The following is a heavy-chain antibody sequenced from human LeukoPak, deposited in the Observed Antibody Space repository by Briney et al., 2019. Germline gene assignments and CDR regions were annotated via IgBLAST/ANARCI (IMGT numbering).Heavy chain of an antibody. CDR3: AKDLEVYYYDSSGYYQSFDY. D-gene: IGHD3-22*01. V-gene: IGHV3-23*01. CDR2: ISGSGGST. Sequence: GGSLRLSCAASGFTFSSYAMSLVRQAPGKGLEWVSAISGSGGSTYYADSVKGRFTISRDNSKNTLYLQMNSLRAEDTAVYYCAKDLEVYYYDSSGYYQSFDYWGQGTLVTVSS. J-gene: IGHJ4*02. CDR1: GFTFSSYA.